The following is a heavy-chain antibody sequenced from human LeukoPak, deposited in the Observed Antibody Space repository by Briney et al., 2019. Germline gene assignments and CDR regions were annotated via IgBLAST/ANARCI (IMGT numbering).Heavy chain of an antibody. V-gene: IGHV7-4-1*02. J-gene: IGHJ4*02. D-gene: IGHD5-18*01. Sequence: GASVKVSCKASGYTFTSYAMNWVRQAPGQGLEWMGWINANTGNPTYAQGFTGRFVFSLDTSVSTAYLQISNLKAEDTAVYYCARKGYSYGVDYWGQGTLVTVSS. CDR3: ARKGYSYGVDY. CDR2: INANTGNP. CDR1: GYTFTSYA.